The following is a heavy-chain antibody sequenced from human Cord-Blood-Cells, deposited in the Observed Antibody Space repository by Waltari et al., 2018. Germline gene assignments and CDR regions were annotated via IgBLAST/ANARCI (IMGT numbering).Heavy chain of an antibody. CDR3: TRDNYGDYSY. D-gene: IGHD4-17*01. J-gene: IGHJ4*02. Sequence: EVQLVESGGGWVKTGRSLGFSCTASGFTLVDYAMRWFRQAPGKGLEWVGFIRSKAYGGTTEYAASVKGRFTISRDDSKSIAYLQMNSLKTEDTAVYYCTRDNYGDYSYWGQGTLVTVSS. CDR2: IRSKAYGGTT. V-gene: IGHV3-49*05. CDR1: GFTLVDYA.